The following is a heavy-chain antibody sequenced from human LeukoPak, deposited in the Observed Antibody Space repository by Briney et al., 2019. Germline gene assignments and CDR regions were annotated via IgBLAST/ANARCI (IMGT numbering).Heavy chain of an antibody. D-gene: IGHD6-25*01. CDR2: IYSGGST. Sequence: PGGSLRLSCAASGFTVSSKYMSWVRQAPGKGLEWVSVIYSGGSTYYADSVKGRFTISRDNSKNTLYLQMNSLRAEDTAVYYCAKALAASPYYYGMDVWGQGTTVTVSS. V-gene: IGHV3-53*01. J-gene: IGHJ6*02. CDR3: AKALAASPYYYGMDV. CDR1: GFTVSSKY.